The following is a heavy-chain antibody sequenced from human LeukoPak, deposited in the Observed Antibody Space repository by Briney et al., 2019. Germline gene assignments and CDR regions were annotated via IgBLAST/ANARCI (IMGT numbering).Heavy chain of an antibody. J-gene: IGHJ4*02. CDR3: AHYGDYRFLYYFDY. V-gene: IGHV2-5*01. D-gene: IGHD4-17*01. Sequence: SGPTLVNPTQTLTLTCTFSGFSLSTRGVGVGCIRQPPGQALEWLGLIYWNDNKLYSPSLKSRLTITKDTSNNQVVLTMTNMDPVDTATYYCAHYGDYRFLYYFDYWGQGTLVTVSP. CDR1: GFSLSTRGVG. CDR2: IYWNDNK.